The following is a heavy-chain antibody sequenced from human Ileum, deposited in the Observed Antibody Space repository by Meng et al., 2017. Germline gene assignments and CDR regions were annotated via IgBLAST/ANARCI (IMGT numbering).Heavy chain of an antibody. CDR1: GGSVSDIGYY. CDR3: ARGPDKAKSDY. Sequence: QVELQELGRALGRPSERLSLTCSVSGGSVSDIGYYWNWIRQRPGRGLEWIAFMYYSGTTKYNPSLKSRVTISLDTYIYKFSLNLNSETAADKAVYYCARGPDKAKSDYWGQGTLVTVFS. D-gene: IGHD5-18*01. V-gene: IGHV4-61*08. CDR2: MYYSGTT. J-gene: IGHJ4*02.